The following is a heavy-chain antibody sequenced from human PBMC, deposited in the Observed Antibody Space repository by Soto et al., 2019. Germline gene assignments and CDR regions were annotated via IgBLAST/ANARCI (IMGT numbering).Heavy chain of an antibody. CDR2: IYSGGST. CDR3: ARDRVESGYPEYFQH. V-gene: IGHV3-53*01. J-gene: IGHJ1*01. Sequence: EVQLVESGGGLIQPGGSLRLSCAASGFTVSSNYMSWVRQAPGKGLEWVSVIYSGGSTYYADSVKGRFTISRDNSKNTPYLQMNSLRAEETAVYYCARDRVESGYPEYFQHWGQGTLVTVSS. D-gene: IGHD3-22*01. CDR1: GFTVSSNY.